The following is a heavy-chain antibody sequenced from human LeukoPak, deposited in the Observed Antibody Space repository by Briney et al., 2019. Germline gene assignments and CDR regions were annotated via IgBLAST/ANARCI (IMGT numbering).Heavy chain of an antibody. CDR1: GFTFSSYA. V-gene: IGHV3-23*01. J-gene: IGHJ4*02. CDR3: ARDRGNYFDY. CDR2: ISGNGHST. Sequence: PGGSLRLSCAASGFTFSSYAMSWVRQAPGKGLEWVTAISGNGHSTDYADSVKGRFTISRDNSNNRLYLQMYGLRAEDTAVYYCARDRGNYFDYWGQGTLVTVSS. D-gene: IGHD6-13*01.